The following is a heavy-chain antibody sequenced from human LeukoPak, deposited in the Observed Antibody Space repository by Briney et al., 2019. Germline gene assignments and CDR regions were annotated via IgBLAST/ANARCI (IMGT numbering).Heavy chain of an antibody. D-gene: IGHD6-13*01. V-gene: IGHV3-53*01. Sequence: GGSLRLSCAASGFTVSSNYMSWDRQAPGKGLEWVSVIYGGGSTYYADSVKGRFTISRDNSKNTLYLQMNSLRAEDTAVYYCARDHSIAAAGTGTRYYYGMDVWGQGTTVTVSS. CDR2: IYGGGST. CDR1: GFTVSSNY. CDR3: ARDHSIAAAGTGTRYYYGMDV. J-gene: IGHJ6*02.